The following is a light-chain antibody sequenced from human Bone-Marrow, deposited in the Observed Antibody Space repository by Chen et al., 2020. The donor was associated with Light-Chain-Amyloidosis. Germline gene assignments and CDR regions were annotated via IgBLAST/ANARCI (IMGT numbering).Light chain of an antibody. CDR1: TIGSKS. Sequence: SYVLTQPSSVSVAPGQTATIACGGNTIGSKSVHWYQQTPGQAPLLVVYGDSDRPSGRPERLSGSNAGNTATLTSSRVEAGDEADYYCQVWDRSGDRPVFGGGTKLTVL. J-gene: IGLJ3*02. CDR3: QVWDRSGDRPV. V-gene: IGLV3-21*02. CDR2: GDS.